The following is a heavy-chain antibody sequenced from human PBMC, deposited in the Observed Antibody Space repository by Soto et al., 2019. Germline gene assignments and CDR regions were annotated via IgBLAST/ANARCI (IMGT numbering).Heavy chain of an antibody. J-gene: IGHJ6*02. D-gene: IGHD6-19*01. CDR2: IVVGSGNT. CDR3: AAEPEYSSANLNCMDV. V-gene: IGHV1-58*01. Sequence: SVKVSCKASGFTFTSSAVQWVRQARGQRLEWIGWIVVGSGNTNYAQKFQERVTVTRDMSTSTAYMELSSLRTEDTAVYYCAAEPEYSSANLNCMDVWGQGTTVTVSS. CDR1: GFTFTSSA.